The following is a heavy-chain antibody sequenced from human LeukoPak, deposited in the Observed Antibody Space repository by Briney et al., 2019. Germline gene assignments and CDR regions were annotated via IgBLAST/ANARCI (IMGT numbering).Heavy chain of an antibody. CDR3: ARDRTYYYDSSGYYYYYYGMDV. D-gene: IGHD3-22*01. J-gene: IGHJ6*02. Sequence: SETLSLTCTVSGGSISSYYWSWIRQPPGKGLEWVGYIYYSGSTNYNPSLKSRVTISVDTSKNQFSLKLSSVTAADTAVYYCARDRTYYYDSSGYYYYYYGMDVWGQGTTVTVSS. CDR2: IYYSGST. CDR1: GGSISSYY. V-gene: IGHV4-59*01.